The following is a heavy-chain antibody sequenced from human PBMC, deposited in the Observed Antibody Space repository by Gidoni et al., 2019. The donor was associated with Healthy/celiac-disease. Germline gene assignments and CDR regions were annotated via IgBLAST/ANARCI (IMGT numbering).Heavy chain of an antibody. CDR3: AHFFYGMDV. Sequence: SWIRQPPGKALEWLALIYWDDDKRYSPSLKSRLTITKDTSKNQVVLTMTNMDPVDTATYYCAHFFYGMDVWGQGTTVTVSS. V-gene: IGHV2-5*08. CDR2: IYWDDDK. J-gene: IGHJ6*02.